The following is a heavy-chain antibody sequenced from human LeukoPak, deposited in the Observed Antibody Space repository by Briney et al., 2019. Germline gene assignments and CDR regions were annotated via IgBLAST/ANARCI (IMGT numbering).Heavy chain of an antibody. V-gene: IGHV3-48*03. J-gene: IGHJ4*02. D-gene: IGHD6-19*01. CDR1: GFTFRSYE. CDR2: LSSSGSAF. CDR3: ARDRQGQWLVQPYFDY. Sequence: PGGSLTLSCADSGFTFRSYEMNWVRQAPGKGLEWIAYLSSSGSAFSYADSVKGRFTIARDNAKNSVYLEMNSLRADDTAVYYCARDRQGQWLVQPYFDYWGQGTLVTVSS.